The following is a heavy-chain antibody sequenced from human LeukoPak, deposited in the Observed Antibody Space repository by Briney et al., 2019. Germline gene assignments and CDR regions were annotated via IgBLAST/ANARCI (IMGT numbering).Heavy chain of an antibody. V-gene: IGHV3-15*01. CDR2: IKSKTDGGTT. CDR1: GFIFRNYW. D-gene: IGHD6-13*01. CDR3: TTEWGIAAAGSDY. J-gene: IGHJ4*02. Sequence: GGSLRLSCAASGFIFRNYWMSWVRQAPGKGLEWVGRIKSKTDGGTTDYAAPVKGRFTISRDDSKNTLYLQMNSLKTEDTAVYYCTTEWGIAAAGSDYWGQGTLVTVSS.